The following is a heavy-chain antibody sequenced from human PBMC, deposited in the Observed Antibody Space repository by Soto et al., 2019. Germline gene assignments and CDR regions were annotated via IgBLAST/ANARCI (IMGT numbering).Heavy chain of an antibody. CDR3: AAELELNAFDI. V-gene: IGHV1-69*13. CDR2: IIPIFGTA. D-gene: IGHD1-7*01. J-gene: IGHJ3*02. CDR1: GGTFSSYA. Sequence: GASVKVSCKASGGTFSSYAISWVRQAPGQGLEWMGGIIPIFGTANYAQKFQGRVTITADESTSTAYMELSSLRSEDTAVYYCAAELELNAFDIWGQGTMVTVSS.